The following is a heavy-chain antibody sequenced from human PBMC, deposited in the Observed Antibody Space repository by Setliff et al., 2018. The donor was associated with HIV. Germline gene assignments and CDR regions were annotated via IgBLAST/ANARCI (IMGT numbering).Heavy chain of an antibody. Sequence: SETLSLTCTVSGGSITGYFWNWIRQSPGKGLEWIGYVYYNGNTNYNPTLNSRGTISVDTSKNQFSLKLTSVTAADTAVYYCAREIYGGNSRPFDYWGQGTQVTVSS. J-gene: IGHJ4*02. D-gene: IGHD4-17*01. CDR3: AREIYGGNSRPFDY. CDR2: VYYNGNT. CDR1: GGSITGYF. V-gene: IGHV4-59*01.